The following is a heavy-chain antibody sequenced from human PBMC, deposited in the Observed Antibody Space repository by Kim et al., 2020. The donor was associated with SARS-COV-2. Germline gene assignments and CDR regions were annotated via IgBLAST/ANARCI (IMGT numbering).Heavy chain of an antibody. D-gene: IGHD2-2*01. CDR3: ARVAINCSSTSCPGEGSYYYYYMDV. Sequence: ASVKVSCKASGYTFTSYAMNWVRQAPGQGLEWMGWINTNTGNPTYAQGFTGRFVFSLDTSVSTAYLQISSLKAEDTAVYYCARVAINCSSTSCPGEGSYYYYYMDVWGKGTTVTVSS. J-gene: IGHJ6*03. CDR2: INTNTGNP. V-gene: IGHV7-4-1*02. CDR1: GYTFTSYA.